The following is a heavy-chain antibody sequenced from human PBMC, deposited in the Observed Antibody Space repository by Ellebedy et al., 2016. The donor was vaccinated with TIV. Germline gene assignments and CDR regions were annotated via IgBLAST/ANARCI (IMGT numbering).Heavy chain of an antibody. J-gene: IGHJ4*01. CDR2: INHSGST. D-gene: IGHD3-22*01. Sequence: MPGGSLRLSCAVSGGSFSDYYWSWIRQPPGKGLEWIGEINHSGSTNYSLSLKIRVTMSVDTSKNQFSLKLSFASAADTALYYCARVGEYYDSSGYYPHHFDYWGHGTLVTVSS. V-gene: IGHV4-34*01. CDR3: ARVGEYYDSSGYYPHHFDY. CDR1: GGSFSDYY.